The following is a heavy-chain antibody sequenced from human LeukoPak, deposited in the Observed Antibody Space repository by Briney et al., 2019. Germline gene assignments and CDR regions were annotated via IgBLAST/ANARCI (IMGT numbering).Heavy chain of an antibody. CDR2: IYYTGNS. CDR1: GVAIRSQY. Sequence: SETLSLTCTVSGVAIRSQYWSWIRQPPGKGLEWIGYIYYTGNSNYNPSLKSRVTISVDTSKNQFSLKLSSMTAADTAVYYCARVLFDIVVVPTDIHDALDIWGQGTLVTVSS. V-gene: IGHV4-59*11. CDR3: ARVLFDIVVVPTDIHDALDI. D-gene: IGHD2-2*01. J-gene: IGHJ3*02.